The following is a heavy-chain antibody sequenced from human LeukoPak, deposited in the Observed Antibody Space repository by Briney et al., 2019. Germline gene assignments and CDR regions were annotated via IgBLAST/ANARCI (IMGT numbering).Heavy chain of an antibody. J-gene: IGHJ5*02. CDR2: ISSSSSTI. CDR3: ARGGGPMVNWFDP. V-gene: IGHV3-48*01. CDR1: GFTFSSYS. D-gene: IGHD3-10*01. Sequence: GGSLRLSCAASGFTFSSYSMNWVRQAPGKGLEWVSYISSSSSTIYYADSVKGRFTISRDNAKNSLYLQMNSLRAEDTAVYYCARGGGPMVNWFDPWGQGTLVTVSS.